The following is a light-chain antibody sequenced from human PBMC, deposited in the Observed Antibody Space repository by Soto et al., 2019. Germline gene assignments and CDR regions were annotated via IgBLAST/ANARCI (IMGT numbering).Light chain of an antibody. CDR2: SAF. CDR3: QYYGSSPGT. CDR1: QSVSSNY. V-gene: IGKV3-20*01. J-gene: IGKJ1*01. Sequence: EIGLTQSPGTLSLSPGERGTLSCRASQSVSSNYLAWYQQKPGQAPRLLIYSAFSRATGIPARFSGSVSGTDFTLTISSLDPEDCVVYYCQYYGSSPGTFGQGTKVEIK.